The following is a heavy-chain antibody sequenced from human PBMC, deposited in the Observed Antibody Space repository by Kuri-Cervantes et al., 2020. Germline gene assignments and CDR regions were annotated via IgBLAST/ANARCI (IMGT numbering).Heavy chain of an antibody. D-gene: IGHD5-18*01. J-gene: IGHJ4*02. V-gene: IGHV3-13*01. CDR2: IGTAGDT. CDR1: GFTFSSYD. CDR3: AGPAGTANQAMVVDY. Sequence: GESLKISCAASGFTFSSYDMHWVRQATGKGLEWVSAIGTAGDTYYPGSVKGRFTISRDNSKNTLYLQMNSLRAEDTAVYYCAGPAGTANQAMVVDYWGQGTLVTVSS.